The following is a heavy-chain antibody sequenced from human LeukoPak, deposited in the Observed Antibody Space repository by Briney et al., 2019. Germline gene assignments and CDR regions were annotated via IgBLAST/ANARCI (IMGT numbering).Heavy chain of an antibody. D-gene: IGHD1-1*01. J-gene: IGHJ6*02. Sequence: GASVKLSCKASGFTFTSSAMQWVRQARGQRLEWIGWIVVGSGNTNYAQKFQERVTITRDMSTSTAYMELSSLRSEDTAVYYCAADQGRTVRMDVWGQGTTVTVSS. V-gene: IGHV1-58*02. CDR2: IVVGSGNT. CDR3: AADQGRTVRMDV. CDR1: GFTFTSSA.